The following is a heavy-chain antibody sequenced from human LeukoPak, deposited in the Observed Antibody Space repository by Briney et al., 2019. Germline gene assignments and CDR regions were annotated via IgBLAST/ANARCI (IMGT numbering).Heavy chain of an antibody. Sequence: GGSLRLSCAASGFTFSDYYTSWIRQAPGKGLEWVSYISSSGSIIYYADSVKGRFTISRDNAKNSLHLQMNSLRAEDTAVYYCARRRDSGSLQHFDYWGQGTLVTVSS. CDR2: ISSSGSII. V-gene: IGHV3-11*01. D-gene: IGHD1-26*01. J-gene: IGHJ4*02. CDR1: GFTFSDYY. CDR3: ARRRDSGSLQHFDY.